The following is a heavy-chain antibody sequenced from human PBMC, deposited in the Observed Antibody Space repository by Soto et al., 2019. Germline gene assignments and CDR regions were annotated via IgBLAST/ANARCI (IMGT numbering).Heavy chain of an antibody. V-gene: IGHV3-21*01. CDR3: ARGRGAADTDSVQYYGMDV. Sequence: EVQLVESGGGLVKPGGSLRLSCAASGFTFSSYSMNWVRQAPGKGLEWVSSISSSSYIYYADSVKGRFTISRDNAKNSLYLQMNILRAEDTAVYYCARGRGAADTDSVQYYGMDVWGQGTTVTVSS. CDR2: ISSSSYI. CDR1: GFTFSSYS. J-gene: IGHJ6*02. D-gene: IGHD6-13*01.